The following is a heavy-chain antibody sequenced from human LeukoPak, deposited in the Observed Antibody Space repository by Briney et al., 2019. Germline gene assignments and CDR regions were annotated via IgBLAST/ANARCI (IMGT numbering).Heavy chain of an antibody. Sequence: GGSLRLSCAASGVTFSSYAMSWVRQAPGKGLEWVSAISGSGGSTYYADSVKGRFTISRDNSKNTLYLQMNSLRAEDTAVYYCAKDGLYYDSSGYYYVVSYFDYWGQGTLVTVSS. CDR1: GVTFSSYA. CDR3: AKDGLYYDSSGYYYVVSYFDY. J-gene: IGHJ4*02. V-gene: IGHV3-23*01. CDR2: ISGSGGST. D-gene: IGHD3-22*01.